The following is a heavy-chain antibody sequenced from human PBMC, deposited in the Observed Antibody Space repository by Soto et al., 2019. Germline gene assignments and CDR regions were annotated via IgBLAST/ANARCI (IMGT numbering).Heavy chain of an antibody. CDR1: PFTYSIYW. Sequence: GGSLTLSCAPSPFTYSIYWINMVRPAPVKVLKWIENIKEAGSEEYYVDSVKGRFTISRDNAKNSLYLQMNSLRAEDTAVYYCAITMVWGPISDYYYGIDVWGQGTTVTVS. J-gene: IGHJ6*02. D-gene: IGHD3-10*01. CDR2: IKEAGSEE. V-gene: IGHV3-7*02. CDR3: AITMVWGPISDYYYGIDV.